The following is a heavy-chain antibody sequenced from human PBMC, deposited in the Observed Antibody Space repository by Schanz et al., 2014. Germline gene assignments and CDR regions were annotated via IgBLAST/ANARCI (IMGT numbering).Heavy chain of an antibody. CDR3: AGTYCSSTSCYTGYYYMDV. CDR2: FIPILDVG. CDR1: GGTFNSYT. J-gene: IGHJ6*03. Sequence: QVQLVQSGAEVKKPGSSMKVSCKASGGTFNSYTINWVRQAPGQGLEWVGRFIPILDVGNYAQQFQGRVTFTADKSTSTAYMELTSLRSEDTAVYYCAGTYCSSTSCYTGYYYMDVWGKGTTVTVSS. D-gene: IGHD2-2*02. V-gene: IGHV1-69*02.